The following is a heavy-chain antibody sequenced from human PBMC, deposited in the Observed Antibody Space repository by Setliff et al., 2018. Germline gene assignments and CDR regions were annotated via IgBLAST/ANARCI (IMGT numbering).Heavy chain of an antibody. D-gene: IGHD3-22*01. CDR1: GGSIGSSY. Sequence: KTSETLSLTCTVSGGSIGSSYWSWTRQPPGKGLEWIGYIYSSGSTNNNPSLKSRATISVDTSKNQFSLKLSSVTAADTAVYYCARAAKYDSSGYYGFWFDPWGQGTLVTVS. J-gene: IGHJ5*02. V-gene: IGHV4-59*01. CDR3: ARAAKYDSSGYYGFWFDP. CDR2: IYSSGST.